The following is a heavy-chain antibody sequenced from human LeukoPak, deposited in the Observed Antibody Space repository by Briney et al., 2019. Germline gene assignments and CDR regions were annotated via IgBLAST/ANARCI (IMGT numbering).Heavy chain of an antibody. J-gene: IGHJ3*02. CDR1: GGSISSYY. CDR3: ARDRPLGYYTHAFDI. Sequence: PSETLSLTCTVSGGSISSYYWSWIRQPAGKGLEWIGRIYTSGSTNYNPSLKSRVTMSVDTSKNQFSLKLSSVTAADTAVYYCARDRPLGYYTHAFDIWGQGTMVTVSS. V-gene: IGHV4-4*07. D-gene: IGHD2-8*01. CDR2: IYTSGST.